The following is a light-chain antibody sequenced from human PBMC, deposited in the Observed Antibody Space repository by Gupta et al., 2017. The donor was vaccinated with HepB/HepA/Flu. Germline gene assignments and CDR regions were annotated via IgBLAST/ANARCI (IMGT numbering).Light chain of an antibody. J-gene: IGKJ2*01. CDR1: QSISSY. Sequence: DIQMTKSQSSLSASVGDRVTITCRASQSISSYLNWYQQKPGKAPKLLIYAASSLQSGVPSRFSGSGSGTDFTLTISSRQPEDFATYYCQQSDSNPRYTFGQGTKLEIK. V-gene: IGKV1-39*01. CDR3: QQSDSNPRYT. CDR2: AAS.